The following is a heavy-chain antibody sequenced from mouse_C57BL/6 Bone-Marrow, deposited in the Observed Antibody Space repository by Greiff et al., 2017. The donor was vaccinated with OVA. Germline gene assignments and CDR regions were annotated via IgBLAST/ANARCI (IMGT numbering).Heavy chain of an antibody. CDR1: GFTFSSYG. Sequence: DVHLVESGGDLVKPGGSLKLSCAASGFTFSSYGMSWVRQTPDKRLEWVATISSGGSYTYYPDSVKGRFTISRDNAKNTLYLQMSRLKSEDTAMYYCARPRDDDYYDAWMAYWGQGTLVTVSA. CDR2: ISSGGSYT. D-gene: IGHD2-3*01. V-gene: IGHV5-6*01. CDR3: ARPRDDDYYDAWMAY. J-gene: IGHJ3*01.